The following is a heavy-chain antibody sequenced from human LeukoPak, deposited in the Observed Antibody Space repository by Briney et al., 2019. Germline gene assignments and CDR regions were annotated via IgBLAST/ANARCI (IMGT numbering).Heavy chain of an antibody. CDR1: GLTFSSYA. CDR3: ARPVWGLRAFDY. J-gene: IGHJ4*02. V-gene: IGHV3-30*14. Sequence: GGSLRLSCAASGLTFSSYAMHWVRQAPGKGLEWVAVISYDGSNKNYADSVKGRFTVSRDNSKIALYLQIGSLRAEDMAVYYCARPVWGLRAFDYWGQGTLVTVSS. D-gene: IGHD4-17*01. CDR2: ISYDGSNK.